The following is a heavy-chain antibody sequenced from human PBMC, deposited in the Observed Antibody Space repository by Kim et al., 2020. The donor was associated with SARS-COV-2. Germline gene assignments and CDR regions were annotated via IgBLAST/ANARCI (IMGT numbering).Heavy chain of an antibody. V-gene: IGHV1-69*04. CDR3: AREGGWGGYSYGLGGY. D-gene: IGHD5-18*01. CDR1: GGTFSSYA. CDR2: IIPILGIA. J-gene: IGHJ4*02. Sequence: SVKVSCKASGGTFSSYAISWVRQAPGQGLEWMGRIIPILGIANYAQKFQGRVTITADKSTSTAYMELSSLRSEDTAVYYCAREGGWGGYSYGLGGYWGQGTLVTVSS.